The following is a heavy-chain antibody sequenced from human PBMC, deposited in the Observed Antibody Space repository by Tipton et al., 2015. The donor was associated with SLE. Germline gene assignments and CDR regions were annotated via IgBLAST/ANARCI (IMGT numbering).Heavy chain of an antibody. J-gene: IGHJ3*02. D-gene: IGHD2-2*01. CDR2: INYSGRT. CDR3: AASVLPTAPDGFDI. CDR1: GGSISGHF. Sequence: GLVKPSETLSLTCTVSGGSISGHFWSWIRQPPGKGLEWIGFINYSGRTSYIPSLKSRVTISLDMSKSEFSLRLSSVTAADTAVYYCAASVLPTAPDGFDIWGQWTMVTVSS. V-gene: IGHV4-59*11.